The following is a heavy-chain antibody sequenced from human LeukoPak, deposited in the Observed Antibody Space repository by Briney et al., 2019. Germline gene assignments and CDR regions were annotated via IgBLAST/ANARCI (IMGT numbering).Heavy chain of an antibody. V-gene: IGHV4-34*01. Sequence: SETLSLTRAVYGGSFSGYYWSWIRQPPGKGLEWIGEINHSGSTNYNPSLKSRVTISVDTSKNQFSLKLSSVTAADTAVYYCARDSEGYCSGGSCYSIRYFGYWGQGTLVTVSS. CDR1: GGSFSGYY. CDR3: ARDSEGYCSGGSCYSIRYFGY. CDR2: INHSGST. D-gene: IGHD2-15*01. J-gene: IGHJ4*02.